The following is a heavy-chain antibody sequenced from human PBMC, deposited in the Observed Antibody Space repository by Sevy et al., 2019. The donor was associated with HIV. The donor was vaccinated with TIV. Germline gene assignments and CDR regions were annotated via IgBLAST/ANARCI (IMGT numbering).Heavy chain of an antibody. J-gene: IGHJ6*02. CDR1: GFTFSSYA. V-gene: IGHV3-30*04. CDR3: ARGLAALPGYYYGLDV. Sequence: GGCLRLSCAASGFTFSSYAMNWVRQAPGKGLEWVALISYDGNNKYYADSVKGRFTISRDNSKNTLYLQMNSLRGEDTAFYYCARGLAALPGYYYGLDVWGQGTTVTVSS. D-gene: IGHD6-6*01. CDR2: ISYDGNNK.